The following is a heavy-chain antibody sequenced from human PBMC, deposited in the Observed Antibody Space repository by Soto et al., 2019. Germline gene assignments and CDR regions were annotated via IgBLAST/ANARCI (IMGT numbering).Heavy chain of an antibody. V-gene: IGHV3-66*04. CDR2: IYSGGST. CDR1: GFTVSSNY. D-gene: IGHD4-4*01. Sequence: PGGSLRLSCAASGFTVSSNYMSWVRQAPGKGLEWVSVIYSGGSTYYADSVKGRFTISRDNSKNTLYLQMNSLRAEDTAVYYCARLIRATVALYYYYYMDVWGKGTTVTVSS. J-gene: IGHJ6*03. CDR3: ARLIRATVALYYYYYMDV.